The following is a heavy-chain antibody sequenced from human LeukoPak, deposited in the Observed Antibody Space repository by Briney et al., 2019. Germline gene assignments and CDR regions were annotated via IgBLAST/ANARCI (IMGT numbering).Heavy chain of an antibody. D-gene: IGHD3-22*01. CDR3: ARRYDSSGYYPETFDY. J-gene: IGHJ4*02. CDR1: GYSFTSYW. CDR2: IYPGDSDT. V-gene: IGHV5-51*01. Sequence: PGESLQISCKGSGYSFTSYWIGWVRQMPGKGLEWMGIIYPGDSDTRYSPSFQGQVTISADKSISTAYLQWSSLKASDTAMYYCARRYDSSGYYPETFDYWGQGTLVTVSS.